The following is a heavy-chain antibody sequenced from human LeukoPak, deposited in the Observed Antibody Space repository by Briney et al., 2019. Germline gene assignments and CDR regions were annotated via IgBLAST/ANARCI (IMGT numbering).Heavy chain of an antibody. CDR1: GFTFSNYE. D-gene: IGHD4-23*01. CDR3: ARDLDGGNSFDY. J-gene: IGHJ4*02. CDR2: ISSSGRTI. Sequence: PGGSQRLSCAASGFTFSNYEMNWVRQAPGKGLEWVSYISSSGRTIYYADSVKGRFTISRDNAKNSLYLQMNNLRAEDTAIYYCARDLDGGNSFDYWGQGTLVTVSS. V-gene: IGHV3-48*03.